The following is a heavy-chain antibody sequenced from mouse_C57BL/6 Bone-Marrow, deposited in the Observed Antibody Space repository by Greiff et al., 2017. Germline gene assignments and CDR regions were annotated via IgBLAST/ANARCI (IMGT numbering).Heavy chain of an antibody. CDR1: GYTFTSYW. V-gene: IGHV1-69*01. D-gene: IGHD2-4*01. CDR2: IDPSDSYT. CDR3: ARSYPNYDYDASYWYFDV. Sequence: QVQLQQPGAELVMPGASVKLSCKASGYTFTSYWMHWVKQRPGQGLEWIGEIDPSDSYTNYNQKFKGKSTLTVDKSSSTAYMQLSSLTSEGSAVYYCARSYPNYDYDASYWYFDVWGTGTTVTVSS. J-gene: IGHJ1*03.